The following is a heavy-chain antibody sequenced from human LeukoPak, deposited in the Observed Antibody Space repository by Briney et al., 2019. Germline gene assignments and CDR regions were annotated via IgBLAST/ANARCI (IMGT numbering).Heavy chain of an antibody. J-gene: IGHJ5*02. Sequence: ALVKVSCKTSGYPFRNYDINWVRQATGQGLEWMGWINPHSGKTGYAQKFQGRVTMTTDTSASTAYMELSSLRSEDTAVYYCARLSSHYGDYKVDPWGQGTLVTVSS. CDR1: GYPFRNYD. CDR2: INPHSGKT. CDR3: ARLSSHYGDYKVDP. V-gene: IGHV1-8*01. D-gene: IGHD4-17*01.